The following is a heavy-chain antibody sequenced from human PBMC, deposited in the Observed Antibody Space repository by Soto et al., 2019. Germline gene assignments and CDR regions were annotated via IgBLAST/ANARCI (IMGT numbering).Heavy chain of an antibody. CDR3: TKAIRGGCDY. J-gene: IGHJ4*02. CDR1: GVTFSDYA. V-gene: IGHV3-30*18. CDR2: ISFDGSNE. Sequence: HVQLVESGGGVVQPGRSLRLSCAVGGVTFSDYAMHWVRQAPGKGLEWVAVISFDGSNEYYADSVKGRFTISRDNIKNTLHLPMNSLRVEDTAVYYCTKAIRGGCDYWGPGTRVTVSS. D-gene: IGHD3-10*01.